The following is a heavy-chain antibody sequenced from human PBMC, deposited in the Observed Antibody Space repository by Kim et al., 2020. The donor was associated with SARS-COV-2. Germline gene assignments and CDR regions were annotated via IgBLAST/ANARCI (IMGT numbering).Heavy chain of an antibody. CDR2: ISAYNGNT. CDR3: ARPAAGVGWTPYYFDY. V-gene: IGHV1-18*04. CDR1: GYTFTSYG. J-gene: IGHJ4*02. D-gene: IGHD6-13*01. Sequence: PSVKVSCKASGYTFTSYGISWVRQAPGQGLEWMGWISAYNGNTNYAQKLQGRVTMTTDTSTSTAYMELRSLRSDDTAVYYCARPAAGVGWTPYYFDYWGQGTLVTVSS.